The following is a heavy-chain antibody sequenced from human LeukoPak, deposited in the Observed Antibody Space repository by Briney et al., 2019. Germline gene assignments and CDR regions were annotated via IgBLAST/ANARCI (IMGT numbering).Heavy chain of an antibody. CDR1: GGSISSYY. CDR3: ARHEAVGSCWYFDY. D-gene: IGHD6-19*01. V-gene: IGHV4-59*08. Sequence: SETLSLTCTVSGGSISSYYWSWIRQPPGKGLEWIGYIYYSGSTNYNPSLTSRVTISVDTSKNQFSLKLSSVTAAATAVYYCARHEAVGSCWYFDYWGQGTLVTVSS. CDR2: IYYSGST. J-gene: IGHJ4*02.